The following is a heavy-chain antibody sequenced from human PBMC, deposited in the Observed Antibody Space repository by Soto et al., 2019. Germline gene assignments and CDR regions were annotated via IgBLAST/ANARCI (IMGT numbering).Heavy chain of an antibody. CDR1: GDSLSGGTNY. J-gene: IGHJ5*02. CDR2: IYDRGTT. CDR3: VGDWGPYWFDP. Sequence: SETLSLTCTVSGDSLSGGTNYWNWVRQAPGKGLEWIGYIYDRGTTKYSPSLESRVTISQDTSKNQFSLRINSVIASDTAVYYCVGDWGPYWFDPWGQGILVTVSS. D-gene: IGHD3-16*01. V-gene: IGHV4-61*01.